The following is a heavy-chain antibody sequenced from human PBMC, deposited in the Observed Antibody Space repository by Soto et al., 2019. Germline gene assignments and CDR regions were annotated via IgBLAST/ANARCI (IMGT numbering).Heavy chain of an antibody. CDR1: GFSLNTRGMC. CDR2: IDWEDDK. CDR3: ARIRNSGYFYDN. Sequence: GSGPTLVNPTQTLTLTCTFSGFSLNTRGMCVSWIRQPPGEALEWLALIDWEDDKYYSTSLKTRLTISKDTSKNQVVLTMTDMDPVDTATYYCARIRNSGYFYDNWGQGALVTVSS. J-gene: IGHJ4*02. D-gene: IGHD3-22*01. V-gene: IGHV2-70*13.